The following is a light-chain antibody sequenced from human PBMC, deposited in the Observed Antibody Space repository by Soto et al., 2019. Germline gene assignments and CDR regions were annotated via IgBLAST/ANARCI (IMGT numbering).Light chain of an antibody. CDR3: SSYTSSSTLYV. V-gene: IGLV2-14*01. J-gene: IGLJ1*01. Sequence: ALTQPASVSGSPGQSITISCTGTSSDVGGYNYVSWYQQHPGKAPKLMIYEVSNRPSGVSNRFSGSKSGNTASLTISGLQAEDEADYYCSSYTSSSTLYVFGTGTKVTVL. CDR2: EVS. CDR1: SSDVGGYNY.